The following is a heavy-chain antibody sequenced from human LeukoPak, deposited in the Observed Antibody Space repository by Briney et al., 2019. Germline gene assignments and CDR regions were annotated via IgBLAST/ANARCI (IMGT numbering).Heavy chain of an antibody. CDR3: ARAGPADEDAFDI. D-gene: IGHD6-25*01. V-gene: IGHV3-53*01. J-gene: IGHJ3*02. Sequence: GGSLRLSCAASGFTVSNNYMSWVRQAPGKGLEWVSVIYSGGNTYYADSVKGRFTISRDNSKNTLYLQMNSLRAEDTAVYYCARAGPADEDAFDIWGQGTMVTVSS. CDR2: IYSGGNT. CDR1: GFTVSNNY.